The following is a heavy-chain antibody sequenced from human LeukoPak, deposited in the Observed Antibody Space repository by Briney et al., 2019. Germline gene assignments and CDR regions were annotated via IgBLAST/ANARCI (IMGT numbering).Heavy chain of an antibody. CDR2: FGPEDGET. J-gene: IGHJ5*02. CDR1: GYTLTELS. CDR3: ATARRVVRYNWFDP. D-gene: IGHD3-22*01. Sequence: ASVKLSCKVSGYTLTELSMHWVRQAPGKGLEWMGGFGPEDGETIYAQKFQGRVTMTEDTSTDTAYMELSSLRSEDTAVYYCATARRVVRYNWFDPWGQGTLVTVSS. V-gene: IGHV1-24*01.